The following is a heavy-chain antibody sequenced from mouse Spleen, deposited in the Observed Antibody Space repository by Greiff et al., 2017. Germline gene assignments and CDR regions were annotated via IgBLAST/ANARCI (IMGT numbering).Heavy chain of an antibody. D-gene: IGHD1-2*01. CDR3: ARYYYGYGWYFDV. CDR2: INPYNDGT. Sequence: VQLKQSGPELVKPGASVKMSCKASGYTFTSYVMHWVKQKPGQGLEWIGYINPYNDGTKYNEKFKGKATLTSDKSSSTAYMELSSLTSEDSAVYYCARYYYGYGWYFDVWGAGTTVTVSS. V-gene: IGHV1-14*01. J-gene: IGHJ1*01. CDR1: GYTFTSYV.